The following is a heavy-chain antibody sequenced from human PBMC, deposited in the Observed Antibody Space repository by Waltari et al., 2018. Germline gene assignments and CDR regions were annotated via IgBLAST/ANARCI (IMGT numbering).Heavy chain of an antibody. D-gene: IGHD4-17*01. CDR3: GRIAFGDDGGYFQH. CDR2: MQYRGST. Sequence: QLQLQESGPGLVKPSETLSLTCTVSGGSISTNHNWGWIRQPPGKGLEWMGNMQYRGSTFYNPSLKSRVTISLDTSKNQFSLRLSSVGAADTAVYFCGRIAFGDDGGYFQHWG. CDR1: GGSISTNHN. V-gene: IGHV4-39*01. J-gene: IGHJ1*01.